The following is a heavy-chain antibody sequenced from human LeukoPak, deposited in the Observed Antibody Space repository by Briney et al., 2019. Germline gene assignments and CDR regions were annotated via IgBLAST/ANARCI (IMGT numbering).Heavy chain of an antibody. CDR2: ISAYNGNT. D-gene: IGHD6-13*01. Sequence: GASVKVSCKASGGTFSSYAISWVRQAPGQGLEWMGWISAYNGNTNYAQKLQGRVTMTTDTSTSTAYMELRSLRSDDTAVDYCARGGIAAAGTSGPYYMDVWGKGTTVTVSS. V-gene: IGHV1-18*01. J-gene: IGHJ6*03. CDR1: GGTFSSYA. CDR3: ARGGIAAAGTSGPYYMDV.